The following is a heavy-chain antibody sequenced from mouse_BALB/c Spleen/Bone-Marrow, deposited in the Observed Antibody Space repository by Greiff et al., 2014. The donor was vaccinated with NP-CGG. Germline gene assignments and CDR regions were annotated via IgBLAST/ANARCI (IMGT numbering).Heavy chain of an antibody. Sequence: VQLQQSGAELVKPGAPVKLSCKASGYTFTSYYVYWVKQRPGQGLEWIGEINPSNGGTNFNEKFKSKATLTVDKSSSTAYMQLSSLTSEDSAVYYCTRSDGYYVPHWYFDVWGAGTTVTVSS. CDR1: GYTFTSYY. CDR3: TRSDGYYVPHWYFDV. J-gene: IGHJ1*01. D-gene: IGHD2-3*01. V-gene: IGHV1S81*02. CDR2: INPSNGGT.